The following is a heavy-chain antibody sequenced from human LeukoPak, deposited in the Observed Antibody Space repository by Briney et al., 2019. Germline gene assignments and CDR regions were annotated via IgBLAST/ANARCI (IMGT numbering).Heavy chain of an antibody. J-gene: IGHJ4*02. Sequence: GGSPRLSCAASGFTFSSYSMNWVRQAPGKGLEWVSSISSSSSYIYYADSVKGRFTISRDNAKNSLYLQMNSLRAEDTAVYYCASGCSSTSCYPQIDYWGQGTLVTVSS. CDR3: ASGCSSTSCYPQIDY. V-gene: IGHV3-21*01. CDR2: ISSSSSYI. CDR1: GFTFSSYS. D-gene: IGHD2-2*01.